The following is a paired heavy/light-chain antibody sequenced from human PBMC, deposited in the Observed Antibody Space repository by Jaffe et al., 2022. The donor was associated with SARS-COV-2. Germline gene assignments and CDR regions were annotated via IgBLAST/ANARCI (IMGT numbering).Heavy chain of an antibody. J-gene: IGHJ6*03. CDR1: GYIFSDDW. CDR2: VYPGDSNP. Sequence: EVQLEQSGAEVKKPGESLKISCVGSGYIFSDDWIGWVRQIPGGGLEWIGTVYPGDSNPKYNPSFQGHVIISADKSTATAYLQWGGLRASDTAIYYCVRHGHYYYMDVWGQGTTVIVS. CDR3: VRHGHYYYMDV. V-gene: IGHV5-51*01. D-gene: IGHD3-10*01.
Light chain of an antibody. CDR3: QQRSNWPSMT. CDR2: NAS. CDR1: QSVNYY. J-gene: IGKJ4*01. Sequence: EVVLTQSPATLSLSPGERATLSCRASQSVNYYLGWYQQKPGQAPRLLIYNASKRATGVPTRFSGGGSGTDFTLTISSLEPEDFAVYYCQQRSNWPSMTFGGGTKLEI. V-gene: IGKV3-11*01.